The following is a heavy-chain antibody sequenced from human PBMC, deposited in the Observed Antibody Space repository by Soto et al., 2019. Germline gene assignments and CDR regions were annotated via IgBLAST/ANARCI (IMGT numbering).Heavy chain of an antibody. CDR2: INPNSGGT. CDR1: GYTFTGYY. J-gene: IGHJ6*02. CDR3: ARGTNYYYYGMDV. V-gene: IGHV1-2*04. D-gene: IGHD4-17*01. Sequence: QVQLVQSGAEEKKPGASVKVSCKASGYTFTGYYMHWVRQAPGQGLELMGWINPNSGGTNYAQKVQGWVTMTRDTSISKAYMVLSRLRSDDTAVYYCARGTNYYYYGMDVWGQGTKVTVSS.